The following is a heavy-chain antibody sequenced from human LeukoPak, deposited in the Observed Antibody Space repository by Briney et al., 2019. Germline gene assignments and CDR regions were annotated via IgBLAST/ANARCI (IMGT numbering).Heavy chain of an antibody. CDR3: ARENEPAARSFDY. CDR1: GGSISTYY. J-gene: IGHJ4*02. V-gene: IGHV4-4*07. CDR2: IYTIGSS. Sequence: SETLSLTCTVSGGSISTYYWSWIRQPAGKGLEWIGRIYTIGSSNYNTPLKSRVTMSVDTSKNQFSLKLSSVTAADTAVYYCARENEPAARSFDYWGQGTLVTVSS. D-gene: IGHD6-13*01.